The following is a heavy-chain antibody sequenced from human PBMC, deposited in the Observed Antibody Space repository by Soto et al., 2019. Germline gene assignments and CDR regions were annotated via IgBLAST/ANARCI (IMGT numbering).Heavy chain of an antibody. V-gene: IGHV3-23*01. CDR3: AKDGDGSYYGRLDY. CDR1: GFTFSSYA. Sequence: EVQLLESGGGLVQPGGSLRLSCAASGFTFSSYAMSWVRQAPGKGLEWVSAISGSGGSTYYADSVKGRFTISRDNSKNTLYLQMNSLRAEDTAVYDCAKDGDGSYYGRLDYWGQGTLVTVSS. CDR2: ISGSGGST. J-gene: IGHJ4*02. D-gene: IGHD1-26*01.